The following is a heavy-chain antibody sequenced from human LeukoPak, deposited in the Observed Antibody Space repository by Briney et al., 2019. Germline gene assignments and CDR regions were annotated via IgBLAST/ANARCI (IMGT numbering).Heavy chain of an antibody. CDR2: ISGSGGRT. J-gene: IGHJ3*02. Sequence: PGGSLRLSCAASGFTFSSYAMSWVRQAPGKGLEWVSAISGSGGRTYYADSVKGRFTISRDNSKNTLYLQMNSLRAEDTAVYYCVSPRGPAAMAFDIWGQGTMVTVSS. CDR1: GFTFSSYA. V-gene: IGHV3-23*01. D-gene: IGHD2-2*01. CDR3: VSPRGPAAMAFDI.